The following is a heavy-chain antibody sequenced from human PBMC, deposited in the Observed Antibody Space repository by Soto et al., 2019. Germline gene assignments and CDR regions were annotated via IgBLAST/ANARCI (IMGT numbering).Heavy chain of an antibody. J-gene: IGHJ4*02. D-gene: IGHD6-19*01. CDR1: GFTFSNYG. CDR3: AKILPRQWLAFDY. Sequence: VGSLRLSCAASGFTFSNYGMHWVRQAPGKGLEWVAVISYDGSNKYYADSVKGRFTISRDNSKNTLYLQMNSLRAEDTAVYYCAKILPRQWLAFDYWGQGTLVTVSS. CDR2: ISYDGSNK. V-gene: IGHV3-30*18.